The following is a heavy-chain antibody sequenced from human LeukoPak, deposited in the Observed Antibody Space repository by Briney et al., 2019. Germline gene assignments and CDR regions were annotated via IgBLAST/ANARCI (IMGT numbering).Heavy chain of an antibody. D-gene: IGHD3-22*01. V-gene: IGHV3-20*04. Sequence: GGSLRLSCAAPGFTFDDYGMSWVRQDPGKGLEWVSGINWNGGSTGYADSVKGRFTISRDNAKNSLYLQMNSLRAEDTALYYCARVGYDSTPTWGDAFDIWGRGTMVTVSS. CDR3: ARVGYDSTPTWGDAFDI. CDR2: INWNGGST. J-gene: IGHJ3*02. CDR1: GFTFDDYG.